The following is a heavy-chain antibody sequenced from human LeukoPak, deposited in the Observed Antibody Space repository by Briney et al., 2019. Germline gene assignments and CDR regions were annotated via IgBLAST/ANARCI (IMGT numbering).Heavy chain of an antibody. CDR1: GYTFTSYA. CDR3: ARDLGYSSSWYMYYFDY. D-gene: IGHD6-13*01. CDR2: INAGNGNT. V-gene: IGHV1-3*01. J-gene: IGHJ4*02. Sequence: GASVKVSCKASGYTFTSYAMHWVRQAPGQGLEWMGWINAGNGNTKYSQKFQGRVTITRDTSASSAYMELSSLKSEDTAVYYCARDLGYSSSWYMYYFDYWGQGTLVTVSS.